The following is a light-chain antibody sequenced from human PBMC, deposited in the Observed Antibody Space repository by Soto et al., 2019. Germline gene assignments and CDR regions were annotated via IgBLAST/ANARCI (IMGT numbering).Light chain of an antibody. V-gene: IGLV2-14*03. J-gene: IGLJ2*01. CDR3: CSYTASTTL. Sequence: QSALTQPASVSGSPGQSIAISCTGTSSDIGAYNYVSWYQHHPGKAPRLIISGVTNRPSGVSDRFSGSKSGNTASLTISGLQAEDEAEYFCCSYTASTTLFGGGTQLTVL. CDR1: SSDIGAYNY. CDR2: GVT.